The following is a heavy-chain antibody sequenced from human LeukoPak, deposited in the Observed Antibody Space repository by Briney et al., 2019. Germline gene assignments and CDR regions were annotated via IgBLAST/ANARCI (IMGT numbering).Heavy chain of an antibody. CDR1: GFTFGDYA. Sequence: GGSLRLSCTASGFTFGDYAMSWVRQAPGKGLEWVGFIRSKAYGGTTEYAASVKGRFTISRDDSKSIAYLQMNSLKTEDTAVYYCAREIQHYYYGMDVWGQGTTVTVSS. CDR2: IRSKAYGGTT. J-gene: IGHJ6*02. V-gene: IGHV3-49*04. CDR3: AREIQHYYYGMDV.